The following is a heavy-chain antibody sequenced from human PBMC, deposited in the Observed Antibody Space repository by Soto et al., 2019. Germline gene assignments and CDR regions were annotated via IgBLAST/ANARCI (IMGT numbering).Heavy chain of an antibody. CDR3: ARGKYSSSDHRYYGMDV. CDR1: GGSISSGGYY. V-gene: IGHV4-61*08. D-gene: IGHD6-6*01. Sequence: SETLSLTCTVSGGSISSGGYYWSWIRQHPGQGLEWIGYVYYSGSTNYNPSLKSRVTISVDTSKNQFSLKLSSVTAADTAVYYCARGKYSSSDHRYYGMDVWGQGTTVTVSS. J-gene: IGHJ6*02. CDR2: VYYSGST.